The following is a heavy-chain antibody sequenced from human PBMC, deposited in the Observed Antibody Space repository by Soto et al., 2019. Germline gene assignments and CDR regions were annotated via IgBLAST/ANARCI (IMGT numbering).Heavy chain of an antibody. CDR2: IYSGGST. V-gene: IGHV3-66*01. Sequence: GGSLRLSCETSGFTVSNYYMSWVRQAPGKGLEWVAVIYSGGSTYYADSAKGRITISRDTSKNTLFLQMNSLRVEDTAVYYCARDVSFDVWGQGTMVTVSS. CDR3: ARDVSFDV. J-gene: IGHJ3*01. CDR1: GFTVSNYY.